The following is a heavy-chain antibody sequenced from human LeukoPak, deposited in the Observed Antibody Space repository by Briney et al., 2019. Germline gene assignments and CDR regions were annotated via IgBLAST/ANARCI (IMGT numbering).Heavy chain of an antibody. V-gene: IGHV3-66*02. D-gene: IGHD6-19*01. J-gene: IGHJ6*03. Sequence: GGSLRLSCAASGFTVSSNYMSWVRQAPGKGLEWVSVIYSGGSTYYADSVKGRFTISRDNSKNTLYLQMNSPRAEDTAVYYCASCGAVAGTGYSCYYYYMDVWGKGTTVTVSS. CDR2: IYSGGST. CDR3: ASCGAVAGTGYSCYYYYMDV. CDR1: GFTVSSNY.